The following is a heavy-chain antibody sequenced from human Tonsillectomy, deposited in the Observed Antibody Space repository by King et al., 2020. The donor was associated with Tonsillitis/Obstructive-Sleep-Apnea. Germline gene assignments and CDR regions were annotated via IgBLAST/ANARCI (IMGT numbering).Heavy chain of an antibody. CDR1: GFTFDDYA. J-gene: IGHJ6*03. CDR3: AKDHGLAGYFYYMDV. V-gene: IGHV3-9*01. D-gene: IGHD2-21*01. Sequence: VQLVESGGGLVQPGRSLRLSCAASGFTFDDYAMHWVRQTPGKGLEWVSGISWNSRRIGYADSVKGRFTISRDNAKSSLYLEMNSLRVEDTALYYCAKDHGLAGYFYYMDVGGKGTTVTVS. CDR2: ISWNSRRI.